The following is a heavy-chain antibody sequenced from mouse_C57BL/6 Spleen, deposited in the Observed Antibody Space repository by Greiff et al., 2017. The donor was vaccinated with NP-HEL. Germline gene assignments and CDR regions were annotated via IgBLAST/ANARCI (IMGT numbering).Heavy chain of an antibody. CDR3: ARFHYGSRGLDY. V-gene: IGHV1-64*01. J-gene: IGHJ2*01. CDR2: IHPNSGST. CDR1: GYTFTSYW. Sequence: VQLQQPGAELVKPGASVKLSCKASGYTFTSYWMHWVKQRPGQGLEWIGMIHPNSGSTNYNEKFKSKATMTVDKSSSTAYMQLSSLTSEDSAVYSGARFHYGSRGLDYWGQGTTLTVSS. D-gene: IGHD1-1*01.